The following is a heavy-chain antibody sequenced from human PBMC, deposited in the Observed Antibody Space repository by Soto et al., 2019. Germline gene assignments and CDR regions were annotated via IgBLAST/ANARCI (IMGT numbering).Heavy chain of an antibody. V-gene: IGHV4-30-4*01. D-gene: IGHD3-3*01. Sequence: QVQLQESGPGLVEPSQTLSLTCTVSGGSVSSGGYFWSWIRQPPGEGLEWIGHIYNSGSTYSNPSLRGRVTISVYTSKRQFSLKLSSVTAAETAVYYCARGPSADKIDFWGQGTLVTVSS. J-gene: IGHJ4*02. CDR2: IYNSGST. CDR3: ARGPSADKIDF. CDR1: GGSVSSGGYF.